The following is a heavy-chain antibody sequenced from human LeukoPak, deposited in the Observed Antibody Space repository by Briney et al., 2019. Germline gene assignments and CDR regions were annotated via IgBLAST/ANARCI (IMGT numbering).Heavy chain of an antibody. Sequence: PSQTLSLTCTVSGGSISSGDYYWSWIRQPPGKGLEWIGYIYYSGSTYYSPSLKSRVTISVDTSKNQFSLKLSSVTAADTAVYYCARGIIRGYQYYGMDVWGQGTTVTVSS. CDR3: ARGIIRGYQYYGMDV. J-gene: IGHJ6*02. CDR2: IYYSGST. D-gene: IGHD3-16*01. CDR1: GGSISSGDYY. V-gene: IGHV4-30-4*01.